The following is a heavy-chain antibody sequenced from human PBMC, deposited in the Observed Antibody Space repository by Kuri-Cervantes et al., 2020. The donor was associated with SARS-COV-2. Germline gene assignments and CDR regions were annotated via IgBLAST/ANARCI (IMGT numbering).Heavy chain of an antibody. CDR3: TTDPRGMDIVATNTIDGY. Sequence: GESLKISCTVSGGSISSSSYYWGWIRQPPGKGLEWVGRIKSKTDGGTTDYAAPVKGRFTISRDDSKNTLYLQMNSLKTEDTAVYYCTTDPRGMDIVATNTIDGYWGQGTLVTVSS. V-gene: IGHV3-15*01. CDR1: GGSISSSSYY. D-gene: IGHD5-12*01. CDR2: IKSKTDGGTT. J-gene: IGHJ4*02.